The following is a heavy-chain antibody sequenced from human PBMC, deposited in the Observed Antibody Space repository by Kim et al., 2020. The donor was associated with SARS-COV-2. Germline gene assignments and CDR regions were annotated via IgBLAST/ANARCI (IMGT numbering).Heavy chain of an antibody. Sequence: GGSLRLSCAASGFTFSSYAMSWVRQAPGKGLEWVSAISGSGGSTYYADSVKGRFTISRDNSKNTLYLQMNSLRAEDTAVYYCAKDQRYSSSWYGEDYYYGMDVWGQGTTVTVSS. J-gene: IGHJ6*02. CDR3: AKDQRYSSSWYGEDYYYGMDV. CDR2: ISGSGGST. D-gene: IGHD6-13*01. V-gene: IGHV3-23*01. CDR1: GFTFSSYA.